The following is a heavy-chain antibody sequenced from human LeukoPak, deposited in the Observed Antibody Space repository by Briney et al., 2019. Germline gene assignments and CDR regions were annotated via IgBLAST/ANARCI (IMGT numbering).Heavy chain of an antibody. CDR3: ASEPSIAARNYYYYYMDV. V-gene: IGHV4-61*02. CDR1: GDSISSGSYY. CDR2: IYTSGST. Sequence: SETLSLTCTVSGDSISSGSYYWSWIRQPAGKGLEWIGRIYTSGSTNYNPSLKSRVTISVDTSKNQFSLKLSSVTAADTAVYYCASEPSIAARNYYYYYMDVWGKGTTVTVSS. D-gene: IGHD6-6*01. J-gene: IGHJ6*03.